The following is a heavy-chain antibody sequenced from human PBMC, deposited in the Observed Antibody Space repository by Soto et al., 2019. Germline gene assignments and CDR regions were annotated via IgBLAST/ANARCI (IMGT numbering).Heavy chain of an antibody. CDR2: INPSGGST. J-gene: IGHJ6*02. Sequence: GASVKVSCKASGYTFTSYYMHWVRQAPGQGLEWMGIINPSGGSTSYAQKFQGRVTMTRDTSTSTVYMELSSLRSEDTAVYYCARVLQQVVQYYYYYGMDVWGQGTTVTVSS. D-gene: IGHD6-13*01. CDR3: ARVLQQVVQYYYYYGMDV. CDR1: GYTFTSYY. V-gene: IGHV1-46*03.